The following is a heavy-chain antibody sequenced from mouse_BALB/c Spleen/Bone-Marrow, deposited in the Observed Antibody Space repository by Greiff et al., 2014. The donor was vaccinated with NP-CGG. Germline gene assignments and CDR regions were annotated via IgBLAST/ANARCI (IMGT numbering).Heavy chain of an antibody. CDR2: ISSVGSYT. J-gene: IGHJ2*01. CDR1: GFTFSNYG. CDR3: ARRGTGTGAYYFDY. D-gene: IGHD4-1*01. Sequence: EVKLVESGGDLVKPGGSLKLSCAASGFTFSNYGMSWVRQTPDKRLEWVATISSVGSYTYYPDSVKGRFTISRDNAKNTLFLQMSSLKSEDTAMYYCARRGTGTGAYYFDYWGQGTTLTDSS. V-gene: IGHV5-6*02.